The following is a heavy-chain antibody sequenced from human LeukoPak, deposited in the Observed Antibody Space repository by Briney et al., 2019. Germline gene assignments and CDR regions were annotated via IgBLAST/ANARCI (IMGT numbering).Heavy chain of an antibody. J-gene: IGHJ4*02. Sequence: QSGGSLRLSCAASGFTFSSYAMSWVRQAPGKGLEWVSAISGSGGSTYYADSVKGRFTISRDNSKNTLYLQMNSLRADDTAVYYCAKDLGIGSSGFWGQGTLVTVSS. CDR1: GFTFSSYA. D-gene: IGHD3-10*01. V-gene: IGHV3-23*01. CDR3: AKDLGIGSSGF. CDR2: ISGSGGST.